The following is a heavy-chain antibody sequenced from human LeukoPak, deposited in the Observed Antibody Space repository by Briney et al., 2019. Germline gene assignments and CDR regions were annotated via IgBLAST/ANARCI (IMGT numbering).Heavy chain of an antibody. CDR2: MSGGSSHI. CDR3: VRGGDILNYGAISRNDY. Sequence: PGGSLRLSCAASGVTFSSYSLHWIRQTPGKGLGWVACMSGGSSHIPSARAVKARFTISRDNAKNSLLLPLNRLRAEHTAVYYCVRGGDILNYGAISRNDYWAQAALVTLSS. D-gene: IGHD4/OR15-4a*01. CDR1: GVTFSSYS. J-gene: IGHJ4*02. V-gene: IGHV3-21*06.